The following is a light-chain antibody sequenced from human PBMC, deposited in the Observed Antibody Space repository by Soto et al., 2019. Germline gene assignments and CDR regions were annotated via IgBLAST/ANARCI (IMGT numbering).Light chain of an antibody. J-gene: IGKJ4*01. CDR2: NESSLQNAS. CDR1: QGISTY. Sequence: DIQLTQSPSSLSASLGDRVTITCRVSQGISTYLNWYRQKAGKVPKFLIYNESSLQNASSLQSGVPCRFSGSGSGTDFTLTSNSLQPEDVASYHGQRTYNALQFTFGGRTNVEIK. CDR3: QRTYNALQFT. V-gene: IGKV1-27*01.